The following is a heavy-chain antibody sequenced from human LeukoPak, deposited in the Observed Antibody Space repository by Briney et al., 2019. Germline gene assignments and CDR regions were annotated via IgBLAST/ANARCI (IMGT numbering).Heavy chain of an antibody. Sequence: SETLSLTCTVSGGSFSSSSYYWGWIRQPPGKGLGWIGNIYYSGSTYYNPSLESRVTMSLDTSKNQFSLKLSSVTAADTAVYYCVRSDDFWSGYYGYWGQGTLVTVSS. V-gene: IGHV4-39*07. J-gene: IGHJ4*02. CDR3: VRSDDFWSGYYGY. CDR2: IYYSGST. D-gene: IGHD3-3*01. CDR1: GGSFSSSSYY.